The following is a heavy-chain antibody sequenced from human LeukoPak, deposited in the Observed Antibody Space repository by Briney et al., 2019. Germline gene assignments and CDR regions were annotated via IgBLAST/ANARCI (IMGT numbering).Heavy chain of an antibody. CDR3: ARSKGITELWRYYFDY. Sequence: GGSPRLSCAASGFTFSSYAMSWVRQAPGKGLEWVSAISGSGGSTYYADSVKGRFTISRDNSKNTLYLQMNSLRAEDTAVYYCARSKGITELWRYYFDYWGQGTLVTVSS. V-gene: IGHV3-23*01. CDR1: GFTFSSYA. CDR2: ISGSGGST. J-gene: IGHJ4*02. D-gene: IGHD5-18*01.